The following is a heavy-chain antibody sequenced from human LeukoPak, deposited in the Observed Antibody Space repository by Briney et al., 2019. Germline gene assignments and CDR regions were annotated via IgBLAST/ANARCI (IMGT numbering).Heavy chain of an antibody. CDR1: EFTFSRYA. Sequence: GGSLRLSCVASEFTFSRYAMHWVRQAPGRGLDWVAFIWSNGINKYYADSVKGRFTISRDNSKNTLYLQMNSLRAEDTAVYYCARGGEIAETTFDIWGQGTMLTVSS. CDR3: ARGGEIAETTFDI. CDR2: IWSNGINK. J-gene: IGHJ3*02. V-gene: IGHV3-33*01. D-gene: IGHD6-13*01.